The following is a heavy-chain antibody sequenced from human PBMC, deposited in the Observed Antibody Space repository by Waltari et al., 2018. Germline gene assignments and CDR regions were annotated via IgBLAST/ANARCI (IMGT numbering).Heavy chain of an antibody. V-gene: IGHV1-24*01. CDR2: FKTERGES. J-gene: IGHJ4*02. CDR3: AAYFSYGDKAPFDH. D-gene: IGHD4-17*01. CDR1: GYSLSSLS. Sequence: QVQLIQSGAEVKKPGASVKVSCKVSGYSLSSLSMHWVRQVRGKGLEWMVVFKTERGESILAQKFQGRVSMTEYASSYTAFMEFNRLGSDATAGYYCAAYFSYGDKAPFDHWGQGALVTVSS.